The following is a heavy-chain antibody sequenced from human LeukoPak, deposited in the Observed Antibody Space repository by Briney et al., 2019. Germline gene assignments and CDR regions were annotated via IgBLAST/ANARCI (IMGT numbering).Heavy chain of an antibody. Sequence: KPSETLSLTCAVYGGSFSGYYWSWLRQPPGKRLEWIGEITHSGSTNYNQSLKSRVTMSVDTSKNPSFLKLRSVPAADTATYYCARRAPTFARMRTRENGSFDYWGQGTLVTVSS. D-gene: IGHD4-11*01. V-gene: IGHV4-34*01. CDR1: GGSFSGYY. CDR2: ITHSGST. CDR3: ARRAPTFARMRTRENGSFDY. J-gene: IGHJ4*02.